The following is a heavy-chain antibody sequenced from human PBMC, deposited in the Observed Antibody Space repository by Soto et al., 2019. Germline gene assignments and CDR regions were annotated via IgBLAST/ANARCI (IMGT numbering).Heavy chain of an antibody. J-gene: IGHJ4*02. D-gene: IGHD3-3*01. CDR1: GFTFSSYV. V-gene: IGHV3-30*18. CDR2: ISYDGSNK. Sequence: GGSLRLSCAASGFTFSSYVMHWVRQAPGKGLEWVAVISYDGSNKYYADSVKGRFTISRDNSKNTLYLQMNSLRAEDTAVYYCAKDVVNDFWSGEGIVGYFDYWGQGT. CDR3: AKDVVNDFWSGEGIVGYFDY.